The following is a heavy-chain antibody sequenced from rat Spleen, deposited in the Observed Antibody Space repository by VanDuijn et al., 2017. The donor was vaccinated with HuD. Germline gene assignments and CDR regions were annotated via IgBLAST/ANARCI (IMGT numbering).Heavy chain of an antibody. V-gene: IGHV5-29*01. Sequence: EVQLVESDGGLVQPGRSLKLSCAASGFTFSDYYMAWVRQAPTKGLEWVATISSDGGRNFYRDSVKGRFTISRDNAKSSLYLQMDSLRSGDTATYYCGRHGGHRNWELPFAYWGQGTLVTVSS. CDR2: ISSDGGRN. CDR1: GFTFSDYY. D-gene: IGHD5-1*01. J-gene: IGHJ3*01. CDR3: GRHGGHRNWELPFAY.